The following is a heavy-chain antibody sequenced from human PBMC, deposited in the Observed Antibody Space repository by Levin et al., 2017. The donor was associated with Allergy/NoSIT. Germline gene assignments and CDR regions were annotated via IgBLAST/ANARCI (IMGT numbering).Heavy chain of an antibody. CDR3: AREIRYFDWLPPYYYYYMDV. Sequence: GESLKISCAASGFTFSSYWMHWVRQAPGKGLVWVSRINSDGSSTSYADSVKGRFTISRDNAKNTLYLQMNSLRAEDTAVYYCAREIRYFDWLPPYYYYYMDVWGKGTTVTVSS. CDR2: INSDGSST. J-gene: IGHJ6*03. D-gene: IGHD3-9*01. CDR1: GFTFSSYW. V-gene: IGHV3-74*01.